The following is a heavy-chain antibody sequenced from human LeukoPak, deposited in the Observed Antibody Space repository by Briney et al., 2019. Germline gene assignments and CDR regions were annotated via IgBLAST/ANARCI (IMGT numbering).Heavy chain of an antibody. CDR3: ARGDTVAARPGRFDY. D-gene: IGHD6-6*01. V-gene: IGHV4-61*02. J-gene: IGHJ4*02. Sequence: SETLSLTCTVSGGSISSGSYYWSWIRQPAGKGLEWIGRVYSSGSTDYNPSLKSRLSISVDTSKNQFSLKVSSVTAADTAVYYCARGDTVAARPGRFDYWGQGTLVTVSS. CDR2: VYSSGST. CDR1: GGSISSGSYY.